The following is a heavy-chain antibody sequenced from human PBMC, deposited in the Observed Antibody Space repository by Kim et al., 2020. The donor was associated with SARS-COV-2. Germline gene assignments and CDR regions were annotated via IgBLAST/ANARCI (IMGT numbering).Heavy chain of an antibody. D-gene: IGHD6-13*01. CDR2: IRSKANSYAT. CDR1: GFNFNNFG. J-gene: IGHJ3*02. CDR3: TRVPPYSNSWWDAFDI. Sequence: GGSLRLSCAASGFNFNNFGMHWVRQASGKGLEWVGRIRSKANSYATAYAASVKGRFTISRDDSKNTAYLQMNSLKAEDTAIYYCTRVPPYSNSWWDAFDIWGHGTMVTVSS. V-gene: IGHV3-73*01.